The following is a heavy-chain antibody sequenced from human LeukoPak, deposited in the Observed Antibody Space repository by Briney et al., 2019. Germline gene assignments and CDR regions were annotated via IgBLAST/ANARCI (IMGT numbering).Heavy chain of an antibody. Sequence: ASVKVSCKASGYTFTGYYMHWVRQAPGQGLEWMGRINPNSGGTNYAQKFQGRVTMTRDTSISTAYMELSRLRSDDTAVYYCAGSLGYDSSGYYPEDAFDIWGQGTMVTVSS. CDR1: GYTFTGYY. CDR2: INPNSGGT. CDR3: AGSLGYDSSGYYPEDAFDI. D-gene: IGHD3-22*01. J-gene: IGHJ3*02. V-gene: IGHV1-2*06.